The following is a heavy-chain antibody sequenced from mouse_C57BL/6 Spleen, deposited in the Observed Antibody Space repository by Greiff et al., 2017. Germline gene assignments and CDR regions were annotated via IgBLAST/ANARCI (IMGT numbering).Heavy chain of an antibody. J-gene: IGHJ1*03. CDR3: TPANYYGSSYEYVDV. Sequence: VQLQQSGAELVRPGASVKLSCTASVFNIQDYYMHWVKQRPEQGLEWIGRIDPEDGDTEYAPKFQGKATMTADTSSNTAYLQLSSLTSEDTAVYYCTPANYYGSSYEYVDVWGTGTTVTVSS. CDR1: VFNIQDYY. CDR2: IDPEDGDT. V-gene: IGHV14-1*01. D-gene: IGHD1-1*01.